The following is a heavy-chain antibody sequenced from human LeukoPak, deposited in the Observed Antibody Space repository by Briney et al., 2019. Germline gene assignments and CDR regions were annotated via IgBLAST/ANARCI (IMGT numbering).Heavy chain of an antibody. CDR3: AKDRSRGLDY. CDR1: GFTFNRFT. V-gene: IGHV3-21*01. CDR2: ISGSAISI. J-gene: IGHJ4*02. Sequence: GGSLRLSCDTSGFTFNRFTMSWVRQAPGKGLEWVSSISGSAISIDYADSVKGRFTISRDNAKNSVHLQMNSLRAEDTAVYYCAKDRSRGLDYWGQGTLVTVSS. D-gene: IGHD3-10*01.